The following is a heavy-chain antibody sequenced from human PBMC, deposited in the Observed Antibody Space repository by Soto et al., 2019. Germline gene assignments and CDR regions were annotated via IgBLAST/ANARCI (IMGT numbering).Heavy chain of an antibody. CDR2: INHSGST. Sequence: PSETLSLTCAVYGGSFSGYYWSWIRQPPGKGLEWIGEINHSGSTNYNPSLKSRVTISVDTSKNQFSLKLSSVTAADTAVYYCARGWYSSGWYVTGDYGMDVWGQGTTVTVSS. CDR1: GGSFSGYY. J-gene: IGHJ6*02. D-gene: IGHD6-19*01. CDR3: ARGWYSSGWYVTGDYGMDV. V-gene: IGHV4-34*01.